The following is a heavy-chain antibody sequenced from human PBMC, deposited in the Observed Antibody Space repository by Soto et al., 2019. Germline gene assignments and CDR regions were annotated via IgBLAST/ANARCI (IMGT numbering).Heavy chain of an antibody. CDR1: GGSISSSSYY. D-gene: IGHD3-10*01. Sequence: QLQLQESGPGLVKPSETLSLTCTVSGGSISSSSYYWGWIRQPPGKGLEWIGSIYYSGSTYYNPSLKSRVTISVDTSKNQFSLKLSSVTAADTAVYYCARLLWFGELLLRAGYFDLWGRGTLVTVSS. CDR3: ARLLWFGELLLRAGYFDL. CDR2: IYYSGST. J-gene: IGHJ2*01. V-gene: IGHV4-39*01.